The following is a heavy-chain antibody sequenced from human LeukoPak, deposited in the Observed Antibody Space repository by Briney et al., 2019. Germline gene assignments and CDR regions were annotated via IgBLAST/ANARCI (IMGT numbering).Heavy chain of an antibody. CDR1: GGTFSSYA. CDR2: IIPIFGTA. D-gene: IGHD5-18*01. J-gene: IGHJ4*02. CDR3: AKSGIQLWDPFDY. Sequence: GASVKVSCKASGGTFSSYAISWVRQAPGQGLEWMGGIIPIFGTANYAQKFQGRVTITADKSTSTAYMELSSLRSEDTAVYYCAKSGIQLWDPFDYWGQGTLVTVSS. V-gene: IGHV1-69*06.